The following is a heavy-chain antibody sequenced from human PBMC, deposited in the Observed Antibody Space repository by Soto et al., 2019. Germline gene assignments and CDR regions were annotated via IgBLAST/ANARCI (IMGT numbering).Heavy chain of an antibody. CDR1: GGSFSSGGYS. Sequence: QLQLQESGSGLVKPSQTLSLTCAVSGGSFSSGGYSWGWIRQPPGKGLEWIGYIYHSGSTYYNPSLKSRVTISVDRSKNQFSLKLSSVTAADTAVYYCAGGPGVARNYWGQGTLVTVSS. D-gene: IGHD5-12*01. V-gene: IGHV4-30-2*01. CDR2: IYHSGST. J-gene: IGHJ4*02. CDR3: AGGPGVARNY.